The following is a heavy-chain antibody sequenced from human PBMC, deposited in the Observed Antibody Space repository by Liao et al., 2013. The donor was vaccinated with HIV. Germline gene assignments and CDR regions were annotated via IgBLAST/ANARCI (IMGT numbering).Heavy chain of an antibody. D-gene: IGHD3-3*01. CDR2: INHSGST. V-gene: IGHV4-39*07. J-gene: IGHJ5*02. Sequence: QIQLKESGPGLVTPSETLSLTCNVSGGAISGGSFRGYYWSWIRQSPGKGLEWIGEINHSGSTNYKPSLKSRVTISVDTSKNQFSLKLSSVTAADTAVYYCARTDQYYDFWNGYENWFDPWGQGTLVTVSS. CDR3: ARTDQYYDFWNGYENWFDP. CDR1: GGAISGGSFRGYY.